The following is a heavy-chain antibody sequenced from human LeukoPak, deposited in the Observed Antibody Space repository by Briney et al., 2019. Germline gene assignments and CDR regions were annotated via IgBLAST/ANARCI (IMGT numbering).Heavy chain of an antibody. CDR2: INPSGGST. CDR3: ARVGMIVDFDY. Sequence: ASVKVSCKASGYTFTSYYMHWVRQAPGQGLEWMGIINPSGGSTSYAQKFQGRVTMTRDTSTSTVYMELSSLRSGDTAVYYCARVGMIVDFDYWGQGTLVTVSS. CDR1: GYTFTSYY. V-gene: IGHV1-46*01. J-gene: IGHJ4*02. D-gene: IGHD3-22*01.